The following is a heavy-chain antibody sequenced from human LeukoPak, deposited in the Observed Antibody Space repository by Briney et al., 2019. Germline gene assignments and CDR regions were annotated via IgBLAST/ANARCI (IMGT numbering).Heavy chain of an antibody. CDR2: INPSGGST. CDR3: ARVPPAPLSPIAVATNYFDY. J-gene: IGHJ4*02. Sequence: GASVKVSCKASAYTFTGYYLHWVRQAPGQGLEWMGIINPSGGSTSYAQKFQGRVTMTRDTSTSTVYMELSSLRPEDTAVYYCARVPPAPLSPIAVATNYFDYWGQGTLVTVSS. V-gene: IGHV1-46*03. D-gene: IGHD6-19*01. CDR1: AYTFTGYY.